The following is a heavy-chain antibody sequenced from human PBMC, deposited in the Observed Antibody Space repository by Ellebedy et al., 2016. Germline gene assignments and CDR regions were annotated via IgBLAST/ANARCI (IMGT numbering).Heavy chain of an antibody. CDR1: GYTLTNYY. CDR3: ARDVVIVPDAAPPDYDAYYYMDV. CDR2: ISTDNGNT. Sequence: ASVKVSXXASGYTLTNYYMHWVRQAPGQGLEWMGWISTDNGNTNYAQKFQGRVTLTTDTSTNTAFMELRSLRSDDTAVYYCARDVVIVPDAAPPDYDAYYYMDVWGKGTTVTVSS. D-gene: IGHD2-2*01. V-gene: IGHV1-18*04. J-gene: IGHJ6*03.